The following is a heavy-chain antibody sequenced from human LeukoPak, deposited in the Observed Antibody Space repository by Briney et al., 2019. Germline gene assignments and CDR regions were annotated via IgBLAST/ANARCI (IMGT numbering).Heavy chain of an antibody. CDR1: GGTFSSYA. D-gene: IGHD2-21*02. CDR3: ARHVVVTAIRSHEGYFQH. J-gene: IGHJ1*01. V-gene: IGHV1-69*05. Sequence: SVKVSCKASGGTFSSYAISWVRQAPGQGLEWMGGIIPIFGTANYAQKFQGRVTITTDESTSTAYMELSSPRSEDTAVYYCARHVVVTAIRSHEGYFQHWGQGTLVTVSS. CDR2: IIPIFGTA.